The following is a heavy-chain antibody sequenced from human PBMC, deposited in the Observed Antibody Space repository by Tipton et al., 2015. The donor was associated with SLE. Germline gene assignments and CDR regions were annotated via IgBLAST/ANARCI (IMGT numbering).Heavy chain of an antibody. Sequence: TLSLTCTVSGGSISSYYWSWIRQPPGKGLEWIGYIYYSGSTNYNPSLKSRVTISVDTSKNQFSLKLSSVTAADTAVYYCARVTRGGASRAWFDPWGQGTLVTGSS. CDR3: ARVTRGGASRAWFDP. CDR1: GGSISSYY. CDR2: IYYSGST. V-gene: IGHV4-59*01. J-gene: IGHJ5*02. D-gene: IGHD4-11*01.